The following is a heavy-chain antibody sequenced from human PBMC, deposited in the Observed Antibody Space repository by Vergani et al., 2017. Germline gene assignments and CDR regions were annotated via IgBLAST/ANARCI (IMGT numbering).Heavy chain of an antibody. CDR3: ARDQLSGQIWSGYPNYYYYYGMDV. CDR2: IIPIFGTA. V-gene: IGHV1-69*18. D-gene: IGHD3-3*01. CDR1: GGTFSSYA. J-gene: IGHJ6*02. Sequence: QVQLVQSGAEVKKPGSSVKVSCKASGGTFSSYAISWVRQAPGQGLEWMGRIIPIFGTANYAQKFQGRVTITADESTSTAYMELSSLRSEDTAVDYCARDQLSGQIWSGYPNYYYYYGMDVWGQGTTVTVSS.